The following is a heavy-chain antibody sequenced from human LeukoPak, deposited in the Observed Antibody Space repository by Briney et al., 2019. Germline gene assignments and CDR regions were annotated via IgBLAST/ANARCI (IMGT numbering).Heavy chain of an antibody. CDR3: AKVSRSGSWYDFFDY. D-gene: IGHD6-13*01. J-gene: IGHJ4*02. V-gene: IGHV3-43*02. CDR2: ISGDGGST. CDR1: GFTFDDYA. Sequence: PGGSLRLSCAASGFTFDDYAMHWVRQAPGKGLEWVSLISGDGGSTYYADSVKGRFTISRDNSKNSLYLQMNSLRTEDTAFYYCAKVSRSGSWYDFFDYWGQGTLVTVSS.